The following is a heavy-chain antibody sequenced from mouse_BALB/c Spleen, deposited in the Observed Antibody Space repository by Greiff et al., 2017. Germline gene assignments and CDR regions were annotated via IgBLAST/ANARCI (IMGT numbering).Heavy chain of an antibody. Sequence: VQLQQSGAELVKPGASVKLSCTASGYTFTSYWMHWVKQRPGQGLEWIGEIDPSDSYTNYNQKFKGKATLTVDKSSSTAYMQLSSLTSEDSAVYYCARAYYGNYEAWFAYWGQGTLVTVSA. V-gene: IGHV1-69*02. CDR2: IDPSDSYT. D-gene: IGHD2-10*01. CDR1: GYTFTSYW. J-gene: IGHJ3*01. CDR3: ARAYYGNYEAWFAY.